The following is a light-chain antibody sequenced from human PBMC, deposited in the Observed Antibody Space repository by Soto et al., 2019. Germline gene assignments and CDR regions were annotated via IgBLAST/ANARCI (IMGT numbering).Light chain of an antibody. J-gene: IGKJ2*01. CDR3: QQYNSYSSYT. CDR2: AAS. CDR1: QGIGSY. V-gene: IGKV1-9*01. Sequence: DIQMTQSPSSLSASVGDRVTITCRASQGIGSYLAWYQQKPGKAPKLLIYAASTLESGVPSRFSGSGSGTEFTLTISSLQPDDFATYYCQQYNSYSSYTFGQGTKVDIK.